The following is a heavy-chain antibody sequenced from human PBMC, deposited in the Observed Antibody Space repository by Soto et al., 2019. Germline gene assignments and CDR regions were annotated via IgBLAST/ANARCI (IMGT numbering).Heavy chain of an antibody. Sequence: PGGSLRLSCAASGFTFSSYSMNWVRQAPGKGLEWVSSISSSSSYIYYADSVKGRFTISRDNAKNSLYLQMNSLRAEDTAVYYCAPRGRGSYYFDYWGQGTLVTVSS. CDR3: APRGRGSYYFDY. CDR1: GFTFSSYS. J-gene: IGHJ4*02. D-gene: IGHD1-26*01. CDR2: ISSSSSYI. V-gene: IGHV3-21*01.